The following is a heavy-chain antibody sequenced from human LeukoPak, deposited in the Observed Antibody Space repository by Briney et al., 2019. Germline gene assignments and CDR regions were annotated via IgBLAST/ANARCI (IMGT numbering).Heavy chain of an antibody. CDR3: ARDPSLAAADPYFDY. V-gene: IGHV1-18*01. J-gene: IGHJ4*02. CDR2: ISAYNGNT. CDR1: GYTFTSYA. Sequence: ASVKVSCKASGYTFTSYAMHWVRQAPGQRLEWMGWISAYNGNTNYAQKLQGRVTMTTDTSTSTAYMELRSLRSDDTAVYYCARDPSLAAADPYFDYWGQGTLVTVSS. D-gene: IGHD6-13*01.